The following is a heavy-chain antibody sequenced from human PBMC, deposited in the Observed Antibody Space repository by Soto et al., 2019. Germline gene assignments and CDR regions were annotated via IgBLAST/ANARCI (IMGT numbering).Heavy chain of an antibody. Sequence: QVQLVQSGAEVKKPGSSVKVSCKASGGTFSSYTISWVRQAPGQGLEWMGRIIPILGIANYAQKFQGRVTITADKSTSTAYMELSSLRSEDTAVYYCASIAVVNASVAAFDIWGQGTMVTVSS. V-gene: IGHV1-69*02. D-gene: IGHD2-21*01. J-gene: IGHJ3*02. CDR3: ASIAVVNASVAAFDI. CDR2: IIPILGIA. CDR1: GGTFSSYT.